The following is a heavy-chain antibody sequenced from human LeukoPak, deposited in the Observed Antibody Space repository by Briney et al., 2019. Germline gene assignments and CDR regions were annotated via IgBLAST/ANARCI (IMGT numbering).Heavy chain of an antibody. CDR1: DGSISSGGYS. CDR3: AREIFYYAFDI. J-gene: IGHJ3*02. D-gene: IGHD2-8*01. CDR2: IYHSGST. Sequence: NPSETLSLTCTVSDGSISSGGYSWSWIRQPPGKGLEWIGYIYHSGSTYYNPSLKSRVTISVDRSKNQFSLKLSSVTAADTAVYYCAREIFYYAFDIWGQGTMVTVSS. V-gene: IGHV4-30-2*01.